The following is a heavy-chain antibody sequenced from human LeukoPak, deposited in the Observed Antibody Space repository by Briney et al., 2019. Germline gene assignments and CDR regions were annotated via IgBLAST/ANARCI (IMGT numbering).Heavy chain of an antibody. CDR2: ISGSGGST. J-gene: IGHJ4*02. Sequence: GGSLRLSCAASGFTFSSYAMRWVRQAPGKGLEWVSGISGSGGSTHYADSVKGRFTISRDNSMNTLNLQMNGLRAEDTAVYYCAKAYCGGDCWPDYWGQGILVTVSS. D-gene: IGHD2-21*02. CDR3: AKAYCGGDCWPDY. V-gene: IGHV3-23*01. CDR1: GFTFSSYA.